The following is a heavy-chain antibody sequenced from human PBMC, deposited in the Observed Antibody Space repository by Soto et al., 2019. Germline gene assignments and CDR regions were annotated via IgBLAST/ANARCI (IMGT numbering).Heavy chain of an antibody. V-gene: IGHV3-53*01. CDR2: IYGGGTT. CDR1: GVAVSSKY. J-gene: IGHJ4*02. CDR3: VQTTGWPGFDF. D-gene: IGHD6-19*01. Sequence: EVQLVESGGGLIQPGGSLRLSCAASGVAVSSKYMTWVRPAPGKGLEWVSVIYGGGTTYYADSVKGRFTISRDTTKNTLYLQMNSLRAEDTAVYYCVQTTGWPGFDFWGQGTLVTVSS.